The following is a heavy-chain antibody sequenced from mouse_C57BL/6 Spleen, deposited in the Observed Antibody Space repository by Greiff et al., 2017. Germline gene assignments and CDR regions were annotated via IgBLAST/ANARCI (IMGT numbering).Heavy chain of an antibody. CDR3: ARDDYDGRYFDY. D-gene: IGHD2-4*01. V-gene: IGHV1-55*01. Sequence: VQLQQSGAELVKPGASVKMSCKASGYTFTSYWITWVKQRPGQGLEWIGDIYPGSGSTNYNEKFKSKATLTVDTSSSTAYMQLSSLTSEDSAVYYCARDDYDGRYFDYWGQGTTLTVSS. CDR1: GYTFTSYW. CDR2: IYPGSGST. J-gene: IGHJ2*01.